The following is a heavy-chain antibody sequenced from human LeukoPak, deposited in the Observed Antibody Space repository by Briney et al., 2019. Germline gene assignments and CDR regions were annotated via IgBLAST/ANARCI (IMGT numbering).Heavy chain of an antibody. CDR3: AKDHLDYNYGSGTYIDY. J-gene: IGHJ4*02. CDR2: IRFDGSNK. D-gene: IGHD3-10*01. V-gene: IGHV3-30*02. CDR1: GFSFNSYG. Sequence: GGSLSLSCAASGFSFNSYGMHWVRQAPGKGLEWVAFIRFDGSNKYYADSVKGRFTISRDNSKNRLYLQMNSVRPEDTAVYYCAKDHLDYNYGSGTYIDYWGQGTLVTVSS.